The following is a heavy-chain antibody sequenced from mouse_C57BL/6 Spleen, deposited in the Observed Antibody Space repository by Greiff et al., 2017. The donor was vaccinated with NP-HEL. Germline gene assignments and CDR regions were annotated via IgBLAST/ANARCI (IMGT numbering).Heavy chain of an antibody. V-gene: IGHV1-64*01. CDR3: ARPFGTTVGATDY. Sequence: QVQLQQPGAELVKPGASVKLSCKASGYTFTSYWMHWVKQRPGQGLEWIGMIHPNSGSTNYNEKFKSKATLTVDKSSSTAYMQLSSLTSEDSAVYYCARPFGTTVGATDYWGQGTTLTVSS. D-gene: IGHD1-1*01. CDR2: IHPNSGST. CDR1: GYTFTSYW. J-gene: IGHJ2*01.